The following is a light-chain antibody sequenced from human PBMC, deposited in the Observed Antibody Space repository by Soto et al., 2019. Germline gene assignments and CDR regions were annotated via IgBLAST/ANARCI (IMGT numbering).Light chain of an antibody. J-gene: IGKJ2*01. CDR3: MQALQTPYT. CDR2: LGS. Sequence: DIVMTQSPLSLPVSPGEPASISCRSSQSLLHSNGNNFFDWYLQKPGQSPQLLIYLGSNRASGVHDRFSGTESGTDFTLKISRVEAEDVGVYYCMQALQTPYTFGQGTKLEIK. V-gene: IGKV2-28*01. CDR1: QSLLHSNGNNF.